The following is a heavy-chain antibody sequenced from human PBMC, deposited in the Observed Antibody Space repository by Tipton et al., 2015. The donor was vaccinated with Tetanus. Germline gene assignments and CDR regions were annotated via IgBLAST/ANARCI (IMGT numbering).Heavy chain of an antibody. V-gene: IGHV3-23*01. CDR1: GFTFSSYA. J-gene: IGHJ5*02. CDR2: ISASGYT. Sequence: SLRLSCAASGFTFSSYAMNWVRQAPGKGLEWVSSISASGYTNYADSGEGRFTISRDNAKNTLYLQMNSLRDEDTAVYYCAKDPASRGWFDPWGQGTLVSVSS. CDR3: AKDPASRGWFDP.